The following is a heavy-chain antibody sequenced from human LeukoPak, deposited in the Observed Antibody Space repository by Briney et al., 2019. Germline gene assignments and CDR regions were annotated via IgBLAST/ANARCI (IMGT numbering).Heavy chain of an antibody. CDR1: GFTFSSYW. J-gene: IGHJ4*02. Sequence: GGSLRLSCAASGFTFSSYWMHWVRQAPGKGLVWVSRINSDGSSTSYADSVKGQFTISRDNAKNTLYLQMNSLRAEDTAVYYCARAPYRRYYGAGSQKNNFDYWGQGTLVTVSS. CDR3: ARAPYRRYYGAGSQKNNFDY. CDR2: INSDGSST. D-gene: IGHD3-10*01. V-gene: IGHV3-74*01.